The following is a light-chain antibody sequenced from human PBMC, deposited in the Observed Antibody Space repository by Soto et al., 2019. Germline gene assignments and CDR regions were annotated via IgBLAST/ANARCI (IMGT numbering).Light chain of an antibody. CDR2: GAS. CDR1: QSISTS. Sequence: EIVMTQSPATLSVSPGERITLSCRASQSISTSLAWYQQKPGQAPRLLMYGASTRATNIPARFSDSGSGTDFTLTISSLQSEDCSVYFCQQYSDWPTFGQGTRVEIK. J-gene: IGKJ1*01. CDR3: QQYSDWPT. V-gene: IGKV3-15*01.